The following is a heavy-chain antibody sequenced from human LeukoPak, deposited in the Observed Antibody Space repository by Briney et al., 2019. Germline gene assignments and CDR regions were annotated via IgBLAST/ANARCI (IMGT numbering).Heavy chain of an antibody. CDR1: GFTFSSYA. Sequence: PGGSLRLSCAAPGFTFSSYAMSWVRQAPGKGLEWVSGISGSGGSTYDADSVQGRFTVSRDNSKNTLYLQMNSLRPEDTAIYYCAKEYSEYYRDTSGYFGSFDYWGQGTLVTVSS. CDR2: ISGSGGST. V-gene: IGHV3-23*01. CDR3: AKEYSEYYRDTSGYFGSFDY. J-gene: IGHJ4*02. D-gene: IGHD3-22*01.